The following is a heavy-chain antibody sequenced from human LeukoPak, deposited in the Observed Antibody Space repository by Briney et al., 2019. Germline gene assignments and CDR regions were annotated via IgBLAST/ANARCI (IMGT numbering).Heavy chain of an antibody. CDR1: GGSISSSSFY. J-gene: IGHJ5*02. CDR2: ISYTGST. CDR3: ARVGSSGQGWFDP. V-gene: IGHV4-39*01. Sequence: PSETLSLTCSVSGGSISSSSFYWGWIRQPPGKGLEWIGSISYTGSTYYNPSLKSRVTMSVDTSKDQFSLRLNSVTAAETAVYYCARVGSSGQGWFDPWGQGTLVTVSS. D-gene: IGHD6-19*01.